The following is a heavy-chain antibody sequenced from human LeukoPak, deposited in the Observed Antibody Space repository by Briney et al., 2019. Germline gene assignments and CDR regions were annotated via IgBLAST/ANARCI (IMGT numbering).Heavy chain of an antibody. CDR1: GFTFSNYW. V-gene: IGHV3-74*01. CDR2: INSDGSST. D-gene: IGHD1-26*01. CDR3: ARVSSGSYFGYYYYYMDV. J-gene: IGHJ6*03. Sequence: GGSPRLSCAASGFTFSNYWMHWVRQAPGKGLVWVSRINSDGSSTSYADSVKGRFTISRDNAKNTLYLQMNSLRAEDTAVYYCARVSSGSYFGYYYYYMDVWGKGTTVTVSS.